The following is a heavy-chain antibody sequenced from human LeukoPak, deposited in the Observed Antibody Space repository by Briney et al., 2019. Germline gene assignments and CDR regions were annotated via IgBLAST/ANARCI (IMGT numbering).Heavy chain of an antibody. V-gene: IGHV3-23*01. CDR1: GLTFSSYA. D-gene: IGHD3-9*01. CDR3: AKSEDYDILTGYYPLDY. Sequence: GGSLRLSCAASGLTFSSYAMSWVRQAPGKGLEWVSAISGSGGSTYYADSVKGRFTISRDNSKNTLYLQMNSLRAEDTAVYYCAKSEDYDILTGYYPLDYWGQGTLVTVSS. J-gene: IGHJ4*02. CDR2: ISGSGGST.